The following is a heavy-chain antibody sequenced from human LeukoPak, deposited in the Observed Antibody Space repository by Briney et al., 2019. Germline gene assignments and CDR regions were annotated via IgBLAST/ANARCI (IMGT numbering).Heavy chain of an antibody. Sequence: NPSETLSLTCTVSGGSISSYYWSWIRQPPGKGLEWIGYIFYSGTTYYNPSLKSRVIISVDASKNQFSLRLSSVTAADTAVYYCARDLGGLGKIDYWGQGTLVTVSS. V-gene: IGHV4-59*06. CDR2: IFYSGTT. D-gene: IGHD7-27*01. CDR3: ARDLGGLGKIDY. CDR1: GGSISSYY. J-gene: IGHJ4*02.